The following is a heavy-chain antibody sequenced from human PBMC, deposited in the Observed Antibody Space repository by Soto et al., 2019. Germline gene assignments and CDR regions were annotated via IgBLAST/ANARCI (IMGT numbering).Heavy chain of an antibody. CDR1: GGSFSGYY. Sequence: CAVYGGSFSGYYWSWIRQPPGKGLEWIGEINHSGSTNYNPSLKSRVTISVDTSKNQFSLKLSSVTAADTAVYYCARRRITIFGVVIIPVSWFDPWGQGTLVTVSS. CDR2: INHSGST. J-gene: IGHJ5*02. V-gene: IGHV4-34*01. D-gene: IGHD3-3*01. CDR3: ARRRITIFGVVIIPVSWFDP.